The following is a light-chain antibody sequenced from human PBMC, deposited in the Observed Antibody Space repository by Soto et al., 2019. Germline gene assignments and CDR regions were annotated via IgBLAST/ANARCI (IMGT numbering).Light chain of an antibody. CDR3: QQRTKWPLT. Sequence: EIVLTQSPATLSLSPGERATLSSRASQSVSIYLAWYQQKPGQAPRLLIYDASNRATGIPARFSGSGSGTDFTLTISSLEPEDFAVYYCQQRTKWPLTFGGGTKVEIK. CDR2: DAS. CDR1: QSVSIY. V-gene: IGKV3-11*01. J-gene: IGKJ4*01.